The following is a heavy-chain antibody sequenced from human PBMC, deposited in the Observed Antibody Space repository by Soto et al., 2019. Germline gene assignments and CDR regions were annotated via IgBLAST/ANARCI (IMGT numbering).Heavy chain of an antibody. Sequence: PGGSLRLSCAASGFTFSSYAMGWVRQAPGKGLEWVSAISGSGGSTYYADSVKGRFTISRDNSKNTLYLQMNSLRAEDTAVYYCAKGQTGYSYGYDYWGQGTLVTVSS. CDR2: ISGSGGST. D-gene: IGHD5-18*01. CDR1: GFTFSSYA. V-gene: IGHV3-23*01. CDR3: AKGQTGYSYGYDY. J-gene: IGHJ4*02.